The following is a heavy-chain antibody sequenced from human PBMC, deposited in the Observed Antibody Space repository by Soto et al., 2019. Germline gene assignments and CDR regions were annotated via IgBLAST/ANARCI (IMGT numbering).Heavy chain of an antibody. V-gene: IGHV3-23*01. CDR3: AKDARGNYRYFDY. CDR1: GFTFSNYA. CDR2: ISASGAGT. D-gene: IGHD3-16*02. J-gene: IGHJ4*02. Sequence: GGSLRLSCAASGFTFSNYAVNWVRQAPGKGLEWVSGISASGAGTYYADSVKGRFTISRDNSKNTLYLHMNSLTAEDXXXYYCAKDARGNYRYFDYWGQGTLVTVSS.